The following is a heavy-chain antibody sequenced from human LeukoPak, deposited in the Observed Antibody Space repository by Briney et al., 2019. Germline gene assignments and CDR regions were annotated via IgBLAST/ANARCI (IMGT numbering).Heavy chain of an antibody. Sequence: GGSLRLSCAASGFTFSSYSMNWVRQAPGKGLEWVSSISSSISYIYYADSVKGRFTISRDNAKNSLYLQMNSLRAEDTAVYYCARVGTMVRGVISRDYYYGMDVWGQGTTVTVSS. J-gene: IGHJ6*02. CDR1: GFTFSSYS. CDR2: ISSSISYI. CDR3: ARVGTMVRGVISRDYYYGMDV. D-gene: IGHD3-10*01. V-gene: IGHV3-21*01.